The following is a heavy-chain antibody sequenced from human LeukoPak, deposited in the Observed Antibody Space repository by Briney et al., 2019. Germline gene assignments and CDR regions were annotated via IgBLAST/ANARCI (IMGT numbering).Heavy chain of an antibody. V-gene: IGHV1-69*13. J-gene: IGHJ4*02. CDR2: IIPIFGTA. Sequence: ASVKVSCKASGYTFTSYDINWVRQATGQGLEWMGGIIPIFGTANYAQKFQGRVTITADESASTAYMELSSLRSEDMAVYYCARAVSDSSGYDLDYWGQGTLVTVSS. CDR1: GYTFTSYD. D-gene: IGHD3-22*01. CDR3: ARAVSDSSGYDLDY.